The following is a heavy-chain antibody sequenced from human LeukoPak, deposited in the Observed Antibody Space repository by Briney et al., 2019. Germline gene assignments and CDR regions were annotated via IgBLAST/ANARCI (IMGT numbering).Heavy chain of an antibody. Sequence: GGSLRLSCAASGFTFSSYSMNWVRQAPGKGLEWVSSISSSSSYIYYADSVKGRFTISRDNAKNSLYLQMNSLRAEDTAVYYCARDGSLNYYDSSKYGMDVWGQGTTVTVSS. J-gene: IGHJ6*02. D-gene: IGHD3-22*01. V-gene: IGHV3-21*01. CDR1: GFTFSSYS. CDR3: ARDGSLNYYDSSKYGMDV. CDR2: ISSSSSYI.